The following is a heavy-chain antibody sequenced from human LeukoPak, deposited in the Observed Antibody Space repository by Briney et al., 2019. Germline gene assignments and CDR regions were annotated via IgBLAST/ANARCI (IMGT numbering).Heavy chain of an antibody. CDR1: GYSFTGYY. D-gene: IGHD3-22*01. V-gene: IGHV1-2*02. J-gene: IGHJ4*02. CDR3: ATVPYYYDSSGYSFPPAIFDY. CDR2: INPNSGVT. Sequence: ASVKVSCKASGYSFTGYYMHWVRLAPGQGLEWMGWINPNSGVTNYAQKFQGRVTMTRDTSISTAYMELSRLRSDDTAVYYCATVPYYYDSSGYSFPPAIFDYWGQGTLVTVSS.